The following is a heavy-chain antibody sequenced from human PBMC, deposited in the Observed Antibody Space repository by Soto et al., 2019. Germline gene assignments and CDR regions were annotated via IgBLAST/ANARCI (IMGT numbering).Heavy chain of an antibody. D-gene: IGHD3-10*01. CDR2: ISGNGIAT. CDR1: GFIFSDHA. CDR3: ARAAISMVRGTNNWFDP. Sequence: EVQLLESGGGLVQPGGSLRLSCEASGFIFSDHAMSWVRQAPGKGLEWVSAISGNGIATYYADSVKGRFTISRDNSKNTLYLQMNRLRADDTAVYYCARAAISMVRGTNNWFDPWGQGTQVTVSS. J-gene: IGHJ5*02. V-gene: IGHV3-23*01.